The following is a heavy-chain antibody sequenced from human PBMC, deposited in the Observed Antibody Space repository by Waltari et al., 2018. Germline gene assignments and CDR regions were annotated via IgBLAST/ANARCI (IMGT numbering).Heavy chain of an antibody. CDR3: VRGAGWLLEY. CDR1: GFTFRNFW. J-gene: IGHJ4*02. Sequence: EVHLVESGGGLVQPGGSLRLSCAASGFTFRNFWMNWARQAPGKGPEWVANIKQDGSEEYYVDSVKGRFTISRDNAKNSLYLQMNSLRVEDTAVYYCVRGAGWLLEYWGQGTLATVSS. CDR2: IKQDGSEE. D-gene: IGHD3-10*01. V-gene: IGHV3-7*04.